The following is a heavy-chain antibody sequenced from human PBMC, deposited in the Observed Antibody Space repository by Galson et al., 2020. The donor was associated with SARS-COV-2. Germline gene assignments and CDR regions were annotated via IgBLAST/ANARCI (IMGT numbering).Heavy chain of an antibody. CDR3: ARELSVDTAAYYYYGMDV. D-gene: IGHD5-18*01. J-gene: IGHJ6*02. Sequence: PGQGLEWMGWINPNSGGTNYAQKFQGRVTMTRDTSISTAYMELSRLRSDDTAVYYCARELSVDTAAYYYYGMDVWGQGTTVTVSS. V-gene: IGHV1-2*02. CDR2: INPNSGGT.